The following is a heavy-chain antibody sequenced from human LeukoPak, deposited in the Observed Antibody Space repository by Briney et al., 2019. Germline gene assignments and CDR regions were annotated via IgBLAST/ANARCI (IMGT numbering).Heavy chain of an antibody. D-gene: IGHD6-13*01. CDR3: AKGGIRSGAFDI. J-gene: IGHJ3*02. CDR1: GVSISNYY. V-gene: IGHV4-59*01. CDR2: FYYSGGT. Sequence: SETLSLTCTVSGVSISNYYWSWIRQPPGKGLEWIGFFYYSGGTSYNPSLKSRVTISLATSKNQFSLKLSSVTAADTAVYYCAKGGIRSGAFDIWGQGTRVTVSS.